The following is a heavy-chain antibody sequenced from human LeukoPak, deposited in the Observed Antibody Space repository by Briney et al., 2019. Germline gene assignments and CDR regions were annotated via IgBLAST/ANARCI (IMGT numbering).Heavy chain of an antibody. CDR2: ISNNGDYT. CDR3: AKEADIVATTPFDY. J-gene: IGHJ4*02. V-gene: IGHV3-23*01. D-gene: IGHD5-12*01. Sequence: GGSLRLSCAASGFTFSSSAMSWVRQAPGKGLEWVSAISNNGDYTYYADSVQGRFTISRDNSKSTLCLQMNSLRAEDTAVYYCAKEADIVATTPFDYWGQGTLVTVSS. CDR1: GFTFSSSA.